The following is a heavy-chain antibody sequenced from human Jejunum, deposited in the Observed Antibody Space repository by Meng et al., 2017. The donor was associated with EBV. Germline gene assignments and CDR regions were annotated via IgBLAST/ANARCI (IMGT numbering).Heavy chain of an antibody. Sequence: QVPLQESGPGLVKPSGTLSFTCAVSGDSTSSSHWWSWVRQPPGKGLEWIGEMHPGGSTNYNPSLKSRVTISVDNSKNQFSLKLTSVTAADTAVYYCAKSNDYSLNSWGQGTLVTVSS. CDR2: MHPGGST. D-gene: IGHD4-11*01. CDR1: GDSTSSSHW. V-gene: IGHV4-4*02. CDR3: AKSNDYSLNS. J-gene: IGHJ4*02.